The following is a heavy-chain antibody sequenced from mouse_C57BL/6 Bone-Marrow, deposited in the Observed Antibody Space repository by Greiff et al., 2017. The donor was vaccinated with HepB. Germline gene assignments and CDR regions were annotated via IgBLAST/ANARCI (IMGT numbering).Heavy chain of an antibody. D-gene: IGHD1-1*01. CDR1: GFTFSSYA. CDR3: AIVGYYYGSSPCYFDY. Sequence: EVKLVESGGGLVKPGGSLKLSCAASGFTFSSYAMSWVRQTPEKRLEWVATISDGGSYTYYPENVKGRFTISRDNAKNNLYLQMSHLKSDDTAMYYCAIVGYYYGSSPCYFDYGGQGTTLTVSS. CDR2: ISDGGSYT. V-gene: IGHV5-4*03. J-gene: IGHJ2*01.